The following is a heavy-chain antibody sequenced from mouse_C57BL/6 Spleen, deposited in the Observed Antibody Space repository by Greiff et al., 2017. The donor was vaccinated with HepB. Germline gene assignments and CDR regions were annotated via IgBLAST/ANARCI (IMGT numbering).Heavy chain of an antibody. CDR1: EYEFPSHD. CDR2: INSDGGST. V-gene: IGHV5-2*01. J-gene: IGHJ2*01. Sequence: DVKLVESGGGLVQPGESLKLSCESNEYEFPSHDMSWVRKTPEKRLELVAAINSDGGSTYYPDTMERRFIISRDNTKKTLYLQMSSLRSEDTALYYCARHRQLRLRGYFDYWGQGTTLTVSS. CDR3: ARHRQLRLRGYFDY. D-gene: IGHD3-2*02.